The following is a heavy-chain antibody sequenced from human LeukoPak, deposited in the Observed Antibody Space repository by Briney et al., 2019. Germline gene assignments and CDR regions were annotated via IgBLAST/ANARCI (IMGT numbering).Heavy chain of an antibody. CDR2: INLNDGDT. Sequence: ASVKVSCKASGYTFTDYYMHWVRQAPGQGFEWMGWINLNDGDTNYAQKFQGRVTMTRDTSISTAHMEVSRLRSDDTAVYYCARANVLYCSSSTCLFDYWGQGTLVTVSS. D-gene: IGHD2-2*01. J-gene: IGHJ4*02. CDR3: ARANVLYCSSSTCLFDY. V-gene: IGHV1-2*02. CDR1: GYTFTDYY.